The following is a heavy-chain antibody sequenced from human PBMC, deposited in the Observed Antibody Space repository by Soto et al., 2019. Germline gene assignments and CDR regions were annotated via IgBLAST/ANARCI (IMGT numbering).Heavy chain of an antibody. CDR3: ARDSGATRSYGFFGAFDI. Sequence: SETLSLTCTVSGGSISSGGYYWSWIRQHPGKGLEWIGYIYYSGSTYYNPSLKSRVTISVDTSKNQFSLKLSSVTAADTAVYYCARDSGATRSYGFFGAFDIWGQGTMVTVSS. D-gene: IGHD3-10*01. V-gene: IGHV4-31*03. J-gene: IGHJ3*02. CDR1: GGSISSGGYY. CDR2: IYYSGST.